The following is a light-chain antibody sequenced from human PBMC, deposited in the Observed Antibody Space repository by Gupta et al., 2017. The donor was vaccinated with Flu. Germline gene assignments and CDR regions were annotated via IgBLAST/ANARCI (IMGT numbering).Light chain of an antibody. CDR3: PQRDYCPPT. Sequence: EIVLTQSPATLSFSPGERATLSCSASRSVSTFLAWYQQKPAQAPRFLIDRASNRATGITARFSGSGSGTDFTLTIGSLKAEDSAVYDCPQRDYCPPTFGQGTKLEIK. CDR1: RSVSTF. V-gene: IGKV3-11*01. J-gene: IGKJ2*01. CDR2: RAS.